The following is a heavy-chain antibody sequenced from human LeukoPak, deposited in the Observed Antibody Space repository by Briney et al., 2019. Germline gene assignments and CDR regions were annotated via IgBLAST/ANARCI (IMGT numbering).Heavy chain of an antibody. Sequence: GRSLRLSCAASGFTFSSYAMHWVRQAPGKGLEWVAVISYDGSNKYYADSVKGRFTISRDNSKNTLYLQMNSLRVEDTAVYYCARAGRIEPYYYYGMDVWGQGTTVTVSS. CDR3: ARAGRIEPYYYYGMDV. CDR1: GFTFSSYA. J-gene: IGHJ6*02. CDR2: ISYDGSNK. V-gene: IGHV3-30-3*01. D-gene: IGHD1-14*01.